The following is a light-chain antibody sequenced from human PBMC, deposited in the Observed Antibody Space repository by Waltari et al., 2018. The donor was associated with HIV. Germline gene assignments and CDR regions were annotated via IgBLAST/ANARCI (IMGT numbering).Light chain of an antibody. CDR2: DVS. CDR3: SSYTVPGTL. V-gene: IGLV2-14*01. Sequence: SALTNPASVSGSPGQSLTLSCTGTSRDIAAYHYVSWYQQYPGKDPQLIIYDVSNRPSGVSTRFSGSKSGNTASLTISGLQAEDEADYYCSSYTVPGTLFGTGTRVTVL. J-gene: IGLJ1*01. CDR1: SRDIAAYHY.